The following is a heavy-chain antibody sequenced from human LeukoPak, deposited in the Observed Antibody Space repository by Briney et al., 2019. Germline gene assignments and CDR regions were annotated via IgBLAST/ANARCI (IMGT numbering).Heavy chain of an antibody. CDR3: TIWPVIAVAVPDY. D-gene: IGHD6-19*01. CDR2: IRSKANSYAT. CDR1: GFTFSGSA. J-gene: IGHJ4*02. V-gene: IGHV3-73*01. Sequence: GGSLRLSCAASGFTFSGSAMHWVRQASGKGLECVGRIRSKANSYATAYAASVKGRFTISRDDSKNTAYLQMNSLKTEDTAVYYCTIWPVIAVAVPDYWGPGTLVTVSS.